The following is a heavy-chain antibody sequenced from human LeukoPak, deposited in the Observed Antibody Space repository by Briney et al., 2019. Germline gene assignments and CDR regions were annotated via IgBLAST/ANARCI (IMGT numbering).Heavy chain of an antibody. D-gene: IGHD2-2*01. Sequence: PSETLSLTCTVSAGSISSSTYYWGWIRQPPGKGLEWIGSIFYIGSTYYNPSLKSRVTISVDTSKNQFSLKLSSVTTAGTAVYYCARGWQYQLLFYFDYWGQGTLVTVSS. CDR2: IFYIGST. CDR3: ARGWQYQLLFYFDY. CDR1: AGSISSSTYY. V-gene: IGHV4-39*07. J-gene: IGHJ4*02.